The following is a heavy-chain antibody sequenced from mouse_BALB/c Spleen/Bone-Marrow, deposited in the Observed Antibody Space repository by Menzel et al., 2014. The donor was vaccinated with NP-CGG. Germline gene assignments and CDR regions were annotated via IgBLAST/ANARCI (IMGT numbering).Heavy chain of an antibody. CDR1: GYTFTDNW. J-gene: IGHJ4*01. CDR2: IDTSDSYT. CDR3: ARGGHDFSLDY. Sequence: QVQLQQSGAELGMPGASVKMSCKASGYTFTDNWIYWVKQRPGQGLEWIGAIDTSDSYTNYNQKFMGKASLTVDASSSTAYVQVSSLTSDDSVVYYCARGGHDFSLDYWGQGTSVTVSS. V-gene: IGHV1-69*01. D-gene: IGHD2-4*01.